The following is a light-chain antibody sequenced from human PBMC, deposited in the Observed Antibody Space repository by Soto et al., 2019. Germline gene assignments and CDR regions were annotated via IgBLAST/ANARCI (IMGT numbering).Light chain of an antibody. V-gene: IGKV3-15*01. Sequence: EIVMTQSPATLSVSPGERATLSCRASRSVSNNLAWHQQKPGQAPRLLIYGASTRATGIPARFSGSWSGTEFTLIISSLQSEDSALYYCQQYNNWPLTFGQGTRLEI. CDR2: GAS. J-gene: IGKJ5*01. CDR3: QQYNNWPLT. CDR1: RSVSNN.